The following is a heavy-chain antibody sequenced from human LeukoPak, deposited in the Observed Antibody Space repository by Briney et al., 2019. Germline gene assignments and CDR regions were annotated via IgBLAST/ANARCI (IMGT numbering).Heavy chain of an antibody. CDR3: ARALHDSSGYYFDY. D-gene: IGHD3-22*01. CDR2: ISDDSNYI. Sequence: GGSLRLSCAASGFTFSTYSGNWIRQAPGKGLEWVSSISDDSNYIFYADSVKGRFTISRDNAKNSLDLQMTSLRAEDTAVYYCARALHDSSGYYFDYWGQGTLVTVSS. V-gene: IGHV3-21*01. CDR1: GFTFSTYS. J-gene: IGHJ4*02.